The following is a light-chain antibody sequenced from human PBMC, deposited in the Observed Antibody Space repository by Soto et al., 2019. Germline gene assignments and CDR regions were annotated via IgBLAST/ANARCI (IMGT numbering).Light chain of an antibody. J-gene: IGKJ4*01. V-gene: IGKV1-39*01. Sequence: DIQMTQSPSSLSASVGDRVTITCRASQSITNFLNWYKQKPGKAPNLLIYAASSLQSGVPSRFSGSGSGTDFTLTINSLQPEDFATYYCQQSYSTPLTFGGGTKVEIK. CDR2: AAS. CDR3: QQSYSTPLT. CDR1: QSITNF.